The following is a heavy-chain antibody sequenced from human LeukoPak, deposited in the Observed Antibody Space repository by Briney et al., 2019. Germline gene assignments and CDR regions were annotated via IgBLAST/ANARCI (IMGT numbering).Heavy chain of an antibody. Sequence: AGGSLRLSCAASGFTFSSYGMSWVRQAPGKGLEWVSGISWNSGSIGYADSVKGRFTISRDNAKNSLYLQMNSLRAEDTAVYYCANDLGWIQLNLGRGQGTLVTVSS. J-gene: IGHJ4*02. CDR1: GFTFSSYG. D-gene: IGHD5-18*01. CDR2: ISWNSGSI. CDR3: ANDLGWIQLNLG. V-gene: IGHV3-20*04.